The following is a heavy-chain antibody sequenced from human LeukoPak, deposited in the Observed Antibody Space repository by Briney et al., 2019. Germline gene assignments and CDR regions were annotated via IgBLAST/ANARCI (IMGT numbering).Heavy chain of an antibody. J-gene: IGHJ6*02. Sequence: SETLSLTCTVAGGSISSYYWSWIRQPPGKGLELIGYIYYSGSTNYNPSLKSRVTISVDTSKNQFSLKLSSVTAADTAVYYCARFGRYYYGMDVWGQGTTVTVSS. D-gene: IGHD3-10*01. V-gene: IGHV4-59*08. CDR1: GGSISSYY. CDR3: ARFGRYYYGMDV. CDR2: IYYSGST.